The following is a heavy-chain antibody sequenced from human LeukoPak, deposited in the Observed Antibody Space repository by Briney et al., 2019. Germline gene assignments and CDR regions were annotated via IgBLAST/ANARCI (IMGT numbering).Heavy chain of an antibody. CDR2: IYYSGST. V-gene: IGHV4-39*01. CDR1: GGSISISSYY. Sequence: SETLSLTCTVSGGSISISSYYWGWIRQPPGKGLEWIGSIYYSGSTYYNPSLKSRVTISVDTSKNQFSLKLSSVTAADTAVYYCATGVVPAAIDWFDPWGQGTLVTVSS. CDR3: ATGVVPAAIDWFDP. J-gene: IGHJ5*02. D-gene: IGHD2-2*02.